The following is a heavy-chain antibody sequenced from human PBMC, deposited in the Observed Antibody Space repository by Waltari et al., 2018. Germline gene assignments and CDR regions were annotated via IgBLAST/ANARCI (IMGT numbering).Heavy chain of an antibody. D-gene: IGHD3-3*01. CDR1: GFTFDDYA. Sequence: EVQLVESGGVVVQPGGSLRLSCAASGFTFDDYAMHWVRQAPGKGLEWVSRISWDGGGTSYADSVKGRFTISRDNSKHSLYLQMNSLRAEDTALYYCAKVHTPDFRSGYYDYWGQGTLVTVSS. CDR2: ISWDGGGT. V-gene: IGHV3-43D*03. CDR3: AKVHTPDFRSGYYDY. J-gene: IGHJ4*02.